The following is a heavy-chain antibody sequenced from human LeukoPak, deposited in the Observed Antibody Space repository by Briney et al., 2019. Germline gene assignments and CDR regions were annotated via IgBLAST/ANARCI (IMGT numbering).Heavy chain of an antibody. CDR1: GGSISSSSYY. D-gene: IGHD6-13*01. J-gene: IGHJ4*02. CDR2: IYYSGST. Sequence: SSETLSLTCTASGGSISSSSYYWGWIRQPPGKGLEWIGSIYYSGSTYYNPSLKSRVTISVDTSKNQFSLKLSSVTAADTAVYYCARLIGIAADYGTVDYWGQGTLVTVSS. V-gene: IGHV4-39*01. CDR3: ARLIGIAADYGTVDY.